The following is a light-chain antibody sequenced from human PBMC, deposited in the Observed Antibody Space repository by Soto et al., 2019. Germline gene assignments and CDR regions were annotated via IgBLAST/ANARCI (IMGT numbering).Light chain of an antibody. Sequence: DFQMTQSPSSVSASVGDRVTITCRATQGLSGSLAWYQQKPGKAPKLLISVTSRLQSGVPSRFSGSASGTDFTLTIDSLQPEDLATYYCQQGHNWPLTFGQGTRLEIK. CDR3: QQGHNWPLT. J-gene: IGKJ5*01. CDR2: VTS. CDR1: QGLSGS. V-gene: IGKV1-12*01.